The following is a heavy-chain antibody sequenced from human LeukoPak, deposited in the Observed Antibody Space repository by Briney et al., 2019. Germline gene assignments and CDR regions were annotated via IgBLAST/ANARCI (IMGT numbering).Heavy chain of an antibody. CDR1: GGTFSSYA. V-gene: IGHV1-69*06. CDR2: IIPIFGTA. CDR3: AREGGIVGASGSFDY. Sequence: SVKVSCKASGGTFSSYAISWVRQAPGQGLEWMGGIIPIFGTANYAQKFQGRVTITADKSTSTAYMELSSRRSEDTAVYYCAREGGIVGASGSFDYWGQGTLVTVSS. D-gene: IGHD1-26*01. J-gene: IGHJ4*02.